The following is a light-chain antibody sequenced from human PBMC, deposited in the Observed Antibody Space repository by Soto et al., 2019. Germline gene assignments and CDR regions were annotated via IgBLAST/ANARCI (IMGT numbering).Light chain of an antibody. Sequence: QSVVTQPPSVSGAPGQRGTISCTGSSSNIGAGYDVHGYQQLPGTAPKLLIYGNSNRPSGVPDRFSGSKSGTSASLAITGLQAEDEADYYCQSYDSSLSVVFGGGTKLTVL. CDR1: SSNIGAGYD. J-gene: IGLJ2*01. CDR3: QSYDSSLSVV. CDR2: GNS. V-gene: IGLV1-40*01.